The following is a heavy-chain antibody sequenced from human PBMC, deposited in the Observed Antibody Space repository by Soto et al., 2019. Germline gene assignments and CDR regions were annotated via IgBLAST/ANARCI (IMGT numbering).Heavy chain of an antibody. CDR1: GDNVSSNSAA. CDR2: TYYRSKWYN. J-gene: IGHJ4*02. D-gene: IGHD6-19*01. Sequence: SQTLSLPCAISGDNVSSNSAAWNWIRQSPSRGLEWLGRTYYRSKWYNDYAVSVKSRITINPDTSKNQFSLQLNSVTPEDTAVYYCARDQQWLVLGYFDYWGQGTLVTVSS. V-gene: IGHV6-1*01. CDR3: ARDQQWLVLGYFDY.